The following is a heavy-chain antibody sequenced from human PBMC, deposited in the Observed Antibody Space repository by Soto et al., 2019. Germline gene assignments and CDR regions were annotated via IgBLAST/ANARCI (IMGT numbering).Heavy chain of an antibody. D-gene: IGHD6-6*01. Sequence: QITLKESGPTLVKPTQTLTLTCTFSGFSLSTSGVGVGWIRQPPGKALEWLALIYWNDDKRYSPSLKSRLTITKDTSKNQVVLTMTNMDPVDTATYYCAHEYSSSSGSDYYYYYGMDVWGQGTTVTVSS. V-gene: IGHV2-5*01. J-gene: IGHJ6*02. CDR1: GFSLSTSGVG. CDR3: AHEYSSSSGSDYYYYYGMDV. CDR2: IYWNDDK.